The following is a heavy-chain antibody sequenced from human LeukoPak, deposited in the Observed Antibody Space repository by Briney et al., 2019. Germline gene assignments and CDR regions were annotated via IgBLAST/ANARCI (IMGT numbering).Heavy chain of an antibody. Sequence: GGSLRLPCAASGFTFSSYGMHWVRQAPGKGLEWVAFIRYDGSNKYYADSVKGRFTISRDNSKNTLYLQMNSLRAEDTAVYYCAKDGDIVATIGEIDYWGQGTLVTVSS. D-gene: IGHD5-12*01. CDR1: GFTFSSYG. CDR2: IRYDGSNK. J-gene: IGHJ4*02. V-gene: IGHV3-30*02. CDR3: AKDGDIVATIGEIDY.